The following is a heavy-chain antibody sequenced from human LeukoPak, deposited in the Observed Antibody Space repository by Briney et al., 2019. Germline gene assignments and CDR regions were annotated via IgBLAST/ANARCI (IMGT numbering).Heavy chain of an antibody. J-gene: IGHJ4*02. D-gene: IGHD5-18*01. CDR2: INGSGGST. CDR1: GFTFSSYA. V-gene: IGHV3-23*01. CDR3: AKRIQSAMAAGY. Sequence: GGSLRLSCAASGFTFSSYAMSWVRQAPGKGLEWVSDINGSGGSTYYADSVKGRFTISRDNSKNTLYLQMNGLRAEDTAVYYCAKRIQSAMAAGYWGQGTLVTVSS.